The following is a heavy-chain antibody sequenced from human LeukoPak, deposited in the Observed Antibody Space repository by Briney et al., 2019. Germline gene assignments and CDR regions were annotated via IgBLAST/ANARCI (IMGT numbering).Heavy chain of an antibody. CDR1: GFTFSSYE. J-gene: IGHJ1*01. D-gene: IGHD3-3*01. V-gene: IGHV3-48*03. CDR3: ARDGQDYDFWSGYYRPSGPRH. CDR2: ISSSGSTI. Sequence: GGSLRLSCAASGFTFSSYEMNWVRQAPGKGLEWVSYISSSGSTIYYADSVKGRFTISRDNAKNSLYLQMNSLRAEDTAVYYCARDGQDYDFWSGYYRPSGPRHWGQGTLVTVSS.